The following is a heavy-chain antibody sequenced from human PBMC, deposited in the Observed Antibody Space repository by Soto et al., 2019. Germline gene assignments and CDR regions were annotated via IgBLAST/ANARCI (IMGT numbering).Heavy chain of an antibody. D-gene: IGHD6-19*01. V-gene: IGHV3-30*18. CDR1: GFTFSDYA. CDR2: VSHDGRNT. J-gene: IGHJ4*02. Sequence: GGSLILSCATSGFTFSDYAMHWVRQAPGKGLEWLAVVSHDGRNTHYADSVKGPFTISRDSSKNTVSLEMTSLRAEDTAVYYCAKGGRQWLVTSDFNYWGQGALVTVSS. CDR3: AKGGRQWLVTSDFNY.